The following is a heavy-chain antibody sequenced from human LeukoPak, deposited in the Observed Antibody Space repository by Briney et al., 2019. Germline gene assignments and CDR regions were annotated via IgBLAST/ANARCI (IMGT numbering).Heavy chain of an antibody. V-gene: IGHV3-74*01. CDR3: AREMKGGYYDSSGSFDY. D-gene: IGHD3-22*01. Sequence: GGSLRLSCAASGFTFSTYAISWVRQAPGKGLVWVSRINSDGSSTSYADSVKGRFTISRDNAKNTLYLQMNSLRAEDTAVYYCAREMKGGYYDSSGSFDYWGQGTLVTVSS. J-gene: IGHJ4*02. CDR1: GFTFSTYA. CDR2: INSDGSST.